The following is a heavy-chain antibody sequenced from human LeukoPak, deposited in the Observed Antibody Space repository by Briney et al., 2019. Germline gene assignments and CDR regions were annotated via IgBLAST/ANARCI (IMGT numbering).Heavy chain of an antibody. CDR2: IRERGGST. CDR1: GISLSNYA. J-gene: IGHJ4*02. D-gene: IGHD3-10*01. Sequence: GGSLRLSCVVSGISLSNYAMTWVRQAPGKALEWVSYIRERGGSTTYADSVKGRFTISRDTSLDTLYLQMNNLRAEDTAVYFCAKRGVVIRGLLVIGYHQEAYHYDFWGQGVLVTVSS. CDR3: AKRGVVIRGLLVIGYHQEAYHYDF. V-gene: IGHV3-23*01.